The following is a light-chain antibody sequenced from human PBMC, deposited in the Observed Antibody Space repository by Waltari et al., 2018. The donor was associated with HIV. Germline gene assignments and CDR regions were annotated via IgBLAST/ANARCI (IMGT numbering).Light chain of an antibody. J-gene: IGLJ2*01. V-gene: IGLV7-46*01. CDR2: DSN. CDR3: LLSYDGDVV. CDR1: PGVVNRGLC. Sequence: QPVVTQEPSLTVSPGGTVIITCASSPGVVNRGLCPYWFQQEPGQAPKTLIFDSNNRYSWTPARFTGSFLGGKAALTLTGAQPEDDADYYCLLSYDGDVVFGGGTKLTVL.